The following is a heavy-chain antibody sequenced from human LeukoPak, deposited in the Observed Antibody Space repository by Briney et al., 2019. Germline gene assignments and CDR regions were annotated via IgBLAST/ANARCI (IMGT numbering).Heavy chain of an antibody. V-gene: IGHV3-30*18. CDR2: ISYDGSNK. CDR3: AKGARYSYGSGAFGDY. Sequence: PGRSLRLSCAASGFTFSSYGMHWVRQAPGKGLERVAVISYDGSNKYYADSVKGRFTISRDNSKNTLYLQMNSLRAEDTAVYYCAKGARYSYGSGAFGDYWGQGTLVTVSS. J-gene: IGHJ4*02. CDR1: GFTFSSYG. D-gene: IGHD5-18*01.